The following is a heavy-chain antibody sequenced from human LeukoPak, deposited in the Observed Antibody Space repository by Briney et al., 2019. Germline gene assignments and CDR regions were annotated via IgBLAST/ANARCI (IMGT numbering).Heavy chain of an antibody. V-gene: IGHV4-34*01. CDR3: ARAARKNTYYYDSSGYRYFDL. Sequence: SETLSLTCAVYAGSFSAYYWSWIRQPPGKGLEWIGEINHSGTTNYNPSLKSRVIISVDTSKNQFSLKLSSVTAADTAVYYCARAARKNTYYYDSSGYRYFDLWGRGTLVTVSS. CDR1: AGSFSAYY. D-gene: IGHD3-22*01. CDR2: INHSGTT. J-gene: IGHJ2*01.